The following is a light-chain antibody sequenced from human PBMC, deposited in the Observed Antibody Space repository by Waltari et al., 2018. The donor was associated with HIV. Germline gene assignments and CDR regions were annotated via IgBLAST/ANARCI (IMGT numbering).Light chain of an antibody. CDR3: ATWDDSLSGWV. Sequence: SVLTQLPSACGTPGQGLTISCSGRDPNIGTNYVIWYHQIPGTTPKLLIYRNNQRPSGVPDRFSGSKSGASASLAISGLRSEDEADYYCATWDDSLSGWVFGGGTKLTVL. CDR1: DPNIGTNY. V-gene: IGLV1-47*01. CDR2: RNN. J-gene: IGLJ3*02.